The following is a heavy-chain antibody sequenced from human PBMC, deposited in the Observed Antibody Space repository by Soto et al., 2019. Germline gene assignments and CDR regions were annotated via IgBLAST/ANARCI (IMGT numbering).Heavy chain of an antibody. CDR3: AKETAKSYYGMDV. CDR1: GFTFDDYA. CDR2: ISWNSGSI. Sequence: GGSLRLSCAASGFTFDDYAMHWVRQAPGKGLEWVSGISWNSGSIGYADSVKGRFTISRDNAKNSLYLQMNSLRAEDTALYYCAKETAKSYYGMDVWGQGXTVTVPS. J-gene: IGHJ6*02. D-gene: IGHD2-21*02. V-gene: IGHV3-9*01.